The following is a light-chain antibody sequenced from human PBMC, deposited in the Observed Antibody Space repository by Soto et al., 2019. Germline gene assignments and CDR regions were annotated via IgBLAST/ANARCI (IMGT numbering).Light chain of an antibody. V-gene: IGKV2-28*01. CDR3: MQALKIPMT. CDR2: LGS. CDR1: QSLLKYKGYDY. J-gene: IGKJ4*01. Sequence: DIVMSQSPVTLPVTPGEPASISCRSSQSLLKYKGYDYLDWYVQKPGQSPQLLIYLGSNRASGVPDRFSGSVSGTDFTLEISRVEAEDVGIYYCMQALKIPMTFGGGTRVDI.